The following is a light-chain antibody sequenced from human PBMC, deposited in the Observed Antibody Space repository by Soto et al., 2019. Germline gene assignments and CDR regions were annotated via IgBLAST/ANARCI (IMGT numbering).Light chain of an antibody. J-gene: IGKJ1*01. CDR1: QSVSTN. CDR2: GAS. Sequence: EIVMTQSPASLSVPPGERATLSCRASQSVSTNFAWYRQKPGQAPRLLIYGASTRATAVPARFTASGSGTEFTLSISSLQSDDFGVYYCQQYDTWPRTFGQGTKVEIK. V-gene: IGKV3-15*01. CDR3: QQYDTWPRT.